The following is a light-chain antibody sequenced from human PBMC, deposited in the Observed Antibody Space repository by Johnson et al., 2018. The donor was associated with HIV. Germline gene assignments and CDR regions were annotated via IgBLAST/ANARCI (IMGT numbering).Light chain of an antibody. J-gene: IGLJ1*01. Sequence: QSVLTQPPSVSAAPGQKVTVSCSGSSSNIGSNDVSWYQQFPGAAPKLLIYQNTWRPSWIPDRFSGSTSGASATLALTGLQTGDDADYYCGTWDNSLKAEVFGTGTKVTVL. CDR1: SSNIGSND. V-gene: IGLV1-51*02. CDR3: GTWDNSLKAEV. CDR2: QNT.